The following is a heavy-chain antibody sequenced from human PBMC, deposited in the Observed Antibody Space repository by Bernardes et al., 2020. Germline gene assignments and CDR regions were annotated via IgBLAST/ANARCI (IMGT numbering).Heavy chain of an antibody. J-gene: IGHJ4*02. CDR2: IYYSGST. Sequence: SETLSLTCTVSGGSISSSSYYWGWIRQPPGKGLEWIGCIYYSGSTYYNPSLKSRVTISVDTSKNQFSLKLSSVTAADTAVYYCARLGDTYESGYWGQGTLVTVSS. CDR3: ARLGDTYESGY. CDR1: GGSISSSSYY. V-gene: IGHV4-39*01. D-gene: IGHD3-3*01.